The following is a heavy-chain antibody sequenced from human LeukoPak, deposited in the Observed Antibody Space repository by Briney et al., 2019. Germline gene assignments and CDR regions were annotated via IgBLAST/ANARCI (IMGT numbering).Heavy chain of an antibody. Sequence: PSETLSLTCTVSGGSISSYYWSWIRQPPGKGLEWIGYIYYSGSTNYNPSLKSRVTMSVDTSKNQFSLNLISLTAADTAVYYCATGLSTHRGGYSGPRPPYYYYYGMDVWGQGTTVTVSS. CDR2: IYYSGST. CDR3: ATGLSTHRGGYSGPRPPYYYYYGMDV. CDR1: GGSISSYY. D-gene: IGHD5-12*01. J-gene: IGHJ6*02. V-gene: IGHV4-59*12.